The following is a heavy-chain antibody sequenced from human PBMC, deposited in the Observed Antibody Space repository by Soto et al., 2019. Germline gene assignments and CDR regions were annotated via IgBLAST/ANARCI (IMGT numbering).Heavy chain of an antibody. CDR1: GGSISSSSDY. Sequence: QLQLQESGPGLVKPSETLSLTCTVSGGSISSSSDYWGWVRQPPGKGLEWIGNIYYTGSTYYNPSLKSRVNMSVDTSKNQFSLKLSSMTAADTAVYYCARRVGGKYYFDYWGQGTLVTVSS. J-gene: IGHJ4*02. D-gene: IGHD2-15*01. CDR3: ARRVGGKYYFDY. CDR2: IYYTGST. V-gene: IGHV4-39*01.